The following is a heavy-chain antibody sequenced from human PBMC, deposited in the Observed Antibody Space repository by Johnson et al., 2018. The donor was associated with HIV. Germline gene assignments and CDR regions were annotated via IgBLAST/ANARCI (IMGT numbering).Heavy chain of an antibody. Sequence: VKLVESGGGLVQPGGSLRLSCAASGFTVSSNYMSWVRQAPGKGLEWVSVIYNGGRTYYADSVKGRFTISRDNSNNTLYLQMNSMRAEDTALYYCARDGGEWLLSTAFDIWSQGTMVTVSS. V-gene: IGHV3-66*02. CDR2: IYNGGRT. CDR1: GFTVSSNY. J-gene: IGHJ3*02. CDR3: ARDGGEWLLSTAFDI. D-gene: IGHD3-3*01.